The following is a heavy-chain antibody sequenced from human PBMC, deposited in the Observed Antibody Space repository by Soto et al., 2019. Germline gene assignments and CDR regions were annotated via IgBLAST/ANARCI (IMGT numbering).Heavy chain of an antibody. J-gene: IGHJ4*02. Sequence: SETLSLTCAVYGGSFSGYYWSWIRQPPGKGLEWIGEINHSGSTNYNPSLKSRVTISVDTSKNQFSLKLSSVTAADTAVYYCARGRIQLRTRLFDYWGQGTLVTVSS. D-gene: IGHD5-18*01. V-gene: IGHV4-34*01. CDR3: ARGRIQLRTRLFDY. CDR2: INHSGST. CDR1: GGSFSGYY.